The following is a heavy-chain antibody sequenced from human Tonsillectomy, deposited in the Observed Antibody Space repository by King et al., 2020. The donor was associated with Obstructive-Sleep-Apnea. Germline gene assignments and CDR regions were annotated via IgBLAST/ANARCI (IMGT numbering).Heavy chain of an antibody. CDR3: ARASHIAAANEAWFDP. V-gene: IGHV4-39*07. CDR1: GGSISSSSYY. J-gene: IGHJ5*02. Sequence: QLQESGPGLVKPSETLSLTCTVSGGSISSSSYYWGWIRQPPGKGLEWIGSIYYSGSTYYNPSLKSRVTISVDTSKNQFSLKLSSVTAPDTAVYYCARASHIAAANEAWFDPRGQGTLVTVSS. D-gene: IGHD6-13*01. CDR2: IYYSGST.